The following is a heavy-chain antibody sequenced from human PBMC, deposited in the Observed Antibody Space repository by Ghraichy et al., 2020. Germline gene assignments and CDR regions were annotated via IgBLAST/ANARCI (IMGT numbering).Heavy chain of an antibody. CDR1: GGTFSSYA. Sequence: SVKVSCKASGGTFSSYAISWVRQAPGQGLEWMGRIIPILGIANYAQKFQGRVTITADKSTSTAYMELSSLRSEDTAVYYCAAVVGYYYYGMDVWGQGTTVTVSS. CDR3: AAVVGYYYYGMDV. J-gene: IGHJ6*02. D-gene: IGHD2-15*01. V-gene: IGHV1-69*04. CDR2: IIPILGIA.